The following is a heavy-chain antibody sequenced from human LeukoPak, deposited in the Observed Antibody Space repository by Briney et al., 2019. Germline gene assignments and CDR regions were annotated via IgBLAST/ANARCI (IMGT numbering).Heavy chain of an antibody. Sequence: GGSLRLSCTASGFTFGDYAMSWFRQAPGKGLEWVSAISGSGGSTYYADSVKGRFTISRDNSKNTLYLQMNSLRAEDTAVYYCANLPLMQYYDFWSGYGDYWGQGTLVTVSS. V-gene: IGHV3-23*01. CDR1: GFTFGDYA. CDR2: ISGSGGST. CDR3: ANLPLMQYYDFWSGYGDY. J-gene: IGHJ4*02. D-gene: IGHD3-3*01.